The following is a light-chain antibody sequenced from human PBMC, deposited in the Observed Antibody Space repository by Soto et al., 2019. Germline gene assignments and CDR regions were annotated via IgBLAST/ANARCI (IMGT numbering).Light chain of an antibody. V-gene: IGLV7-43*01. CDR3: LLYYGGAQLV. CDR1: TGAVTSGNY. J-gene: IGLJ3*02. Sequence: VVTQEPSLTVSPGGTVTLTCASSTGAVTSGNYPSWFQQKPGQTPRTLIYTTNSRHSWTPARFSGSLLGGKAALTLSGVQPEDEAEYYCLLYYGGAQLVFGGGTKVTVL. CDR2: TTN.